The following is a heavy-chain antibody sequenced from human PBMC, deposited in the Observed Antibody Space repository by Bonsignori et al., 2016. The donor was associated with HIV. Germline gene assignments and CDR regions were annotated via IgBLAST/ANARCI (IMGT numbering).Heavy chain of an antibody. Sequence: WIRQPPGKGLEWIGSIYHSGSTYYNPSLKSRVTISVDTSKNQFSLKLSSVTAADTAVYYCARDSAEESFDYWGPGEPWSPSPQ. J-gene: IGHJ4*02. CDR2: IYHSGST. V-gene: IGHV4-38-2*02. CDR3: ARDSAEESFDY. D-gene: IGHD6-13*01.